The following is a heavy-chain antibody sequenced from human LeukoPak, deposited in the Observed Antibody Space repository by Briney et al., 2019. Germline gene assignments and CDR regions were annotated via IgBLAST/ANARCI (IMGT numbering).Heavy chain of an antibody. CDR3: ASQIVVVPAANWFDP. V-gene: IGHV4-34*01. D-gene: IGHD2-2*01. CDR1: GGSFSGYY. CDR2: INHSGST. Sequence: SETLSLTCAVYGGSFSGYYWSWIRQPPGKGLERIGEINHSGSTNYNPSLKSRVTISVDTSKNQFSLKLSSVTAADTAVYYCASQIVVVPAANWFDPWGQGTLVTVSS. J-gene: IGHJ5*02.